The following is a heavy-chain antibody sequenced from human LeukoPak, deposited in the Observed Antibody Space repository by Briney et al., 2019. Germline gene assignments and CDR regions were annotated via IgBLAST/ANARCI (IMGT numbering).Heavy chain of an antibody. J-gene: IGHJ4*02. CDR3: ARGGGSSWAPFDY. V-gene: IGHV3-53*01. CDR1: GFTVSSNY. D-gene: IGHD6-13*01. Sequence: GGSLRLSCAASGFTVSSNYMSWVRQAPGKGLEWVSVIYSGGSTYYAGSVKGRFTISRDNSKNTLYLQMNSLRAEDTAVYYCARGGGSSWAPFDYWGQGTLVTVSS. CDR2: IYSGGST.